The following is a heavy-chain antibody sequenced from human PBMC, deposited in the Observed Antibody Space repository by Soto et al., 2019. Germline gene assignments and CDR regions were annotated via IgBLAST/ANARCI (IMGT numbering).Heavy chain of an antibody. J-gene: IGHJ4*02. D-gene: IGHD1-26*01. CDR3: ARYVGASSYYFDY. Sequence: SQTRSLTFAISGDSVSSNSSAWNCISQSPSRGLEWLGRTYYRSKLYNDYAVSVKSRITINPDTSKNQFSLQLNSVTPEDTAVYYCARYVGASSYYFDYWGQGTLVTVS. CDR2: TYYRSKLYN. V-gene: IGHV6-1*01. CDR1: GDSVSSNSSA.